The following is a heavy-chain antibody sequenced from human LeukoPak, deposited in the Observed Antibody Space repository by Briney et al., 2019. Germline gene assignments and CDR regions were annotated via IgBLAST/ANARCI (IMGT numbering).Heavy chain of an antibody. D-gene: IGHD2-15*01. V-gene: IGHV1-69*13. CDR1: GYTFTSYG. Sequence: ASVKVSCKASGYTFTSYGISWVRQAPGQGLEWMGGIIPIFGTANYAQKFQGRVTITADESTSTAYMELSSLRSEDTAVYYCARKIGYCSGGSCTGWFDPWGQGTLVTVSS. CDR2: IIPIFGTA. CDR3: ARKIGYCSGGSCTGWFDP. J-gene: IGHJ5*02.